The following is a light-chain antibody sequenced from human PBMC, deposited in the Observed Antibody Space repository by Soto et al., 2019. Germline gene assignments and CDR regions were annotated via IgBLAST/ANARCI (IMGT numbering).Light chain of an antibody. CDR2: DTS. J-gene: IGLJ3*02. V-gene: IGLV7-46*01. CDR1: TGAVTSGHY. CDR3: LLSYSGAEGV. Sequence: QTVVTQETSLTVSPGGTVTLTCGSSTGAVTSGHYPYWFQQKPGQAPRTLIYDTSNKHSWTPARFSGSLLGGKAALTLSGAQPEDEAEYYCLLSYSGAEGVFGGGTKLTVL.